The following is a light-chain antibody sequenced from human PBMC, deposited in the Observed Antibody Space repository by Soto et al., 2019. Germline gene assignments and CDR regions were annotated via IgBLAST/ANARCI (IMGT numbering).Light chain of an antibody. CDR2: GAS. CDR1: ESVSRN. V-gene: IGKV3-20*01. CDR3: QQYGSSPKT. Sequence: EIVLTQSPATLSVSPGERATLSCRASESVSRNLAWYQQKPGQAPRLLIYGASSRATGIPDRFSGSGSGTGFTLTISRLEPEDFAVYYCQQYGSSPKTFGQGTKV. J-gene: IGKJ1*01.